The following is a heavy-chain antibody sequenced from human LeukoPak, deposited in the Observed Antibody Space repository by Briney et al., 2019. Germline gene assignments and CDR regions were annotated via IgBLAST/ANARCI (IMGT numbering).Heavy chain of an antibody. V-gene: IGHV3-23*01. Sequence: GGSLRLSCAASGFAFSIYGMGWVRQSPGKGLEWVSIHCGSDGNTYYAESVKGRSTISRDNSKNTLYLQMNSLRTEDTAVYYCAKDLQGHYALDYWGQGTLVTVSS. CDR2: HCGSDGNT. CDR3: AKDLQGHYALDY. D-gene: IGHD2-2*01. CDR1: GFAFSIYG. J-gene: IGHJ4*02.